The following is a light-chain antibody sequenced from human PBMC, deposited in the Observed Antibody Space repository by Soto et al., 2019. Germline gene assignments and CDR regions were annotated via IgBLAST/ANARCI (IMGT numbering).Light chain of an antibody. CDR3: HQRSTWPFT. CDR2: DAS. J-gene: IGKJ3*01. Sequence: EIVLTQSRATLSLSPGERASLSCRASQSISSYLAWYQQKPDQAPRLLIYDASNRATGIPARFSGSGSGTDITLTISSLEPEDFAVYYCHQRSTWPFTFGPGTKVDIK. V-gene: IGKV3-11*01. CDR1: QSISSY.